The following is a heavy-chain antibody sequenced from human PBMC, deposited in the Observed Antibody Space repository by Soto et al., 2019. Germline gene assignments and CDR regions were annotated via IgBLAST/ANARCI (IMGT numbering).Heavy chain of an antibody. CDR3: AAWSRSNWFGY. CDR2: IKYDDSET. J-gene: IGHJ4*02. D-gene: IGHD6-13*01. Sequence: EVQLVESGGGLVQPGGSLRLSCEGSGFIFSSHWMGWVRQSPVRGLEWVANIKYDDSETPYMDFPKGRFTISRDNAKNTLYLQMTSPSVEDTPVYYCAAWSRSNWFGYWGQGTLVTVSS. V-gene: IGHV3-7*05. CDR1: GFIFSSHW.